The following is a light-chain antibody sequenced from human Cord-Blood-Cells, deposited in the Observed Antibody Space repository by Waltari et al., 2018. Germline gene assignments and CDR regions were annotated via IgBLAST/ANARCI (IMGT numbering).Light chain of an antibody. CDR1: SSDVGGSNS. Sequence: QSPLTPPRSASGSPGQSVTISRTGTSSDVGGSNSVSWYQQHPGKAPKLMIYDVSKRPSGVPDRFSGSKSGNTASLTISGLQAEDEADYYCCSYAGSYTVVFGGGTKLTVL. J-gene: IGLJ2*01. CDR2: DVS. V-gene: IGLV2-11*01. CDR3: CSYAGSYTVV.